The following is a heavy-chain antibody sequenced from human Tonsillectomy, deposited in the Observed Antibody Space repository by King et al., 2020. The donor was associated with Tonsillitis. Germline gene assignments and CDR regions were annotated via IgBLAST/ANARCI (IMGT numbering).Heavy chain of an antibody. J-gene: IGHJ5*02. Sequence: VQLQESGPGLVKPSETLSLTCTVSGGSISSYYWSWIRQPPGKGLEWIGYIYYSGSTNYNPSLKSRVTISVDTTKNQFSLKLSSVTAADTAVYYCARRLTGYSSCWFEDNWFDPWGQGTLVTVSS. D-gene: IGHD6-19*01. CDR1: GGSISSYY. CDR2: IYYSGST. V-gene: IGHV4-59*01. CDR3: ARRLTGYSSCWFEDNWFDP.